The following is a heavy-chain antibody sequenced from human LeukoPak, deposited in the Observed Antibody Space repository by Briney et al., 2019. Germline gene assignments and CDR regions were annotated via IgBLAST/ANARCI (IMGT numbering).Heavy chain of an antibody. D-gene: IGHD1-26*01. CDR1: GFTFSSYA. V-gene: IGHV3-23*01. J-gene: IGHJ6*03. CDR2: ISDTGGST. CDR3: ARELYSGSYYYYYYMDV. Sequence: GGSLRLSCAASGFTFSSYAMSWVRQAPGKGLEWVSAISDTGGSTYYADSVKGRFTISRDNSKNTLHLQMNSLRAEDTAVYYCARELYSGSYYYYYYMDVWGKGTTVTVSS.